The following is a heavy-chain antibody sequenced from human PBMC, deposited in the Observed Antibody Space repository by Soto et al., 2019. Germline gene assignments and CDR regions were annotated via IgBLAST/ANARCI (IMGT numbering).Heavy chain of an antibody. Sequence: GASVKVSCKASGGTFSSYTVSWVRQAPGQGLEWMGRIIPILRIANYAQKFQGRVTITADKSTSTAYMELSSLRSEDTAVYYCESGSIAVAGTDYWGQGTLVTVSS. CDR1: GGTFSSYT. CDR2: IIPILRIA. V-gene: IGHV1-69*02. J-gene: IGHJ4*02. CDR3: ESGSIAVAGTDY. D-gene: IGHD6-19*01.